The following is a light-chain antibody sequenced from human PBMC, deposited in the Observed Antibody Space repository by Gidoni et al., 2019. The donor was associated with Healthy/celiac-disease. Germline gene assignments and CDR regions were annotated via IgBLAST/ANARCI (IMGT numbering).Light chain of an antibody. CDR2: AAS. V-gene: IGKV1-39*01. Sequence: DIQMTQSPSSLSASVGDRVTITCRARQSISSYLNWYQQKPGKAPKLLIYAASSLQSGVPSRFSGSGSGTDFTLTISSLQPEDFATYYCQQSYSTPWTFXXXPKVEIK. J-gene: IGKJ1*01. CDR3: QQSYSTPWT. CDR1: QSISSY.